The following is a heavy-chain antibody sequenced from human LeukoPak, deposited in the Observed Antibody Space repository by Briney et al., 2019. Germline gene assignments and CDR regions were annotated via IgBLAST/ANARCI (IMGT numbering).Heavy chain of an antibody. CDR1: GFTFSNAW. CDR2: IKSKTDGGTT. Sequence: GGSLRLSCAASGFTFSNAWMSWVRQAPGKGLEWVGRIKSKTDGGTTDYAAPMKGRFTISRDDSKNTLYLQMNSLKTEDTAVYYCTTERVIVVVPAASSQLNFDYWGQGILVTVSS. D-gene: IGHD2-2*01. J-gene: IGHJ4*02. V-gene: IGHV3-15*01. CDR3: TTERVIVVVPAASSQLNFDY.